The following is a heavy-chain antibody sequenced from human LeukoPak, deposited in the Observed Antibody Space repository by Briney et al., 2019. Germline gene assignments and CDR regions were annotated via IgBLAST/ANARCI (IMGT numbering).Heavy chain of an antibody. Sequence: ASVKVSCKASGYTFTSYYMHRVRQAPGQGLEWMGIINPNGGGTAYAQKFEGRVTMTKATSTSTVYMELRSLRSEDTAVYYCARATGSLDYWGQGTLVTVSS. CDR1: GYTFTSYY. CDR2: INPNGGGT. J-gene: IGHJ4*02. V-gene: IGHV1-46*01. CDR3: ARATGSLDY. D-gene: IGHD4-17*01.